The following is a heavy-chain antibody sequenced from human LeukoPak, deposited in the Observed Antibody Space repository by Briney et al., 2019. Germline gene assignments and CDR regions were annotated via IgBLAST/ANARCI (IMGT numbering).Heavy chain of an antibody. CDR3: ARKRAGPSDY. Sequence: GGSLRLSCAASGFDFSSYEMNWVRQAPGKGLEWVSYISNSGRSKYYADSVKGRFTISGDNIKNILYLQTDSLRAEDTAVYYCARKRAGPSDYWGQGTLVTVSS. J-gene: IGHJ4*02. V-gene: IGHV3-48*03. CDR1: GFDFSSYE. CDR2: ISNSGRSK. D-gene: IGHD6-19*01.